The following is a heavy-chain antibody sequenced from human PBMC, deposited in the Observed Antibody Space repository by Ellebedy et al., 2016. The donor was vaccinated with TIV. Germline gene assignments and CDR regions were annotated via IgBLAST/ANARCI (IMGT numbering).Heavy chain of an antibody. CDR3: AKDRSPTMIALDF. CDR2: IWFDGSHK. V-gene: IGHV3-33*06. CDR1: GFTFSDYY. Sequence: GESLKISCAASGFTFSDYYMSWIRQAPDKGLEWVAVIWFDGSHKYCVDSVKGRFTISRDNSKNTLYLQMSSLRADDTAIYYCAKDRSPTMIALDFWGQGTLVTVSS. D-gene: IGHD3-22*01. J-gene: IGHJ4*02.